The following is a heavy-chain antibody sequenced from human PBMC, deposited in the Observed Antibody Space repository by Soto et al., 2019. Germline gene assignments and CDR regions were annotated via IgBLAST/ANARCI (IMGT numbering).Heavy chain of an antibody. CDR1: GGTFSSYA. D-gene: IGHD6-19*01. V-gene: IGHV1-69*13. CDR3: AREWQRLSQGYFQH. CDR2: IIPIFGTA. J-gene: IGHJ1*01. Sequence: PVKISCKASGGTFSSYAISWVRQAPGQGLEWMGGIIPIFGTANYAQKFQGRVTITADESTSTAYMELSSLRSEDTAVYYCAREWQRLSQGYFQHWGELTLVTASS.